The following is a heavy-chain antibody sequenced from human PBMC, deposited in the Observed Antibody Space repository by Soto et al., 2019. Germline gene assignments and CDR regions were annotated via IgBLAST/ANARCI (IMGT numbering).Heavy chain of an antibody. V-gene: IGHV1-18*01. Sequence: QVQLVQSGAEVKKPGASVTVSCKTSGYTFSNYGINWVRQAPGQGLEWMGWISGYNGNTNYAQTVQGRVTMTTDTSTGTVYMELRSLKSDDTAISYCSRFSMVGGWFDPNYYHGMDVWGQGTTVTVSS. CDR2: ISGYNGNT. CDR3: SRFSMVGGWFDPNYYHGMDV. D-gene: IGHD6-19*01. J-gene: IGHJ6*02. CDR1: GYTFSNYG.